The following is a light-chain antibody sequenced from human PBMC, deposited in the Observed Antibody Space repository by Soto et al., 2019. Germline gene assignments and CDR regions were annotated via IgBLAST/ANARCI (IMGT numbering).Light chain of an antibody. CDR2: AAS. CDR3: QQGYSFALT. CDR1: QDISSW. V-gene: IGKV1-12*01. J-gene: IGKJ3*01. Sequence: DIQMTQSPSSVSASVGDRVTINCRASQDISSWLAWYQQKPGKAPKLLIYAASNLQSGVPSRFSGSGSGTYFTLTISSLQPEDFATYFCQQGYSFALTLRPGTKVDIK.